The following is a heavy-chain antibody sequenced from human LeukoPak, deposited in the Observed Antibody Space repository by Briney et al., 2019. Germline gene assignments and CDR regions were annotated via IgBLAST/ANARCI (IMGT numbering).Heavy chain of an antibody. CDR3: ARVSIAVAGTGWFDP. Sequence: GGSLRLSCAASGFTVNSNYMSWVRQAPGKGLEWISVIYTGGGTYYAESVKGRFTISRDNAKNSLYLQMNSLRAEDTAVYYCARVSIAVAGTGWFDPWGQGTLVTVSS. CDR2: IYTGGGT. CDR1: GFTVNSNY. V-gene: IGHV3-53*01. D-gene: IGHD6-19*01. J-gene: IGHJ5*02.